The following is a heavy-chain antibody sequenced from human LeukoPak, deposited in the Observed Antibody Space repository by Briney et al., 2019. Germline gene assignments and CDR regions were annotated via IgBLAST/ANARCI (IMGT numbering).Heavy chain of an antibody. CDR1: GGSISSYY. V-gene: IGHV4-34*01. J-gene: IGHJ5*02. Sequence: SETLSLTCTVSGGSISSYYWSWLRQPPGKGLEWIGEINHSGSTNYNPSLTSRVTISVDTSKNQFSLKLSSVTAADTAVYYCARGVSSILPSWGYLNWFDPWGQGTLVTVSS. CDR2: INHSGST. D-gene: IGHD3-16*01. CDR3: ARGVSSILPSWGYLNWFDP.